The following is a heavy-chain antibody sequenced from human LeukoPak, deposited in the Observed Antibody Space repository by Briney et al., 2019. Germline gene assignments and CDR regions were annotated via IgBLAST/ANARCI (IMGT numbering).Heavy chain of an antibody. V-gene: IGHV3-30*02. D-gene: IGHD3-10*01. Sequence: GGSLRLSCAASGFTLSSYGIHWVRQAPGKGLEWVAFIRYDGRNKYYADSVKGRYTISRDNSKNTLYLQMNSLRAEDTAVYYCAKSITMVRGRRGYYFDYWGQGTLVTVSS. J-gene: IGHJ4*02. CDR3: AKSITMVRGRRGYYFDY. CDR2: IRYDGRNK. CDR1: GFTLSSYG.